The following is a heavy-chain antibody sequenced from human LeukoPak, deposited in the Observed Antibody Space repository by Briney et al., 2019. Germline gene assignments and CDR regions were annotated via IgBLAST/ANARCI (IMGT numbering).Heavy chain of an antibody. J-gene: IGHJ5*02. CDR3: ARVARGISYCSGGSCYTNLFDP. CDR1: GYTFTGYY. Sequence: ASVKVSCKASGYTFTGYYMHWVRQAPGQGLEWMGWINPNSGGTNYAQKFQGRVTMTRDTSISTAYMELSRLRSDDTAVYYCARVARGISYCSGGSCYTNLFDPWGQGTLVTVSS. V-gene: IGHV1-2*02. CDR2: INPNSGGT. D-gene: IGHD2-15*01.